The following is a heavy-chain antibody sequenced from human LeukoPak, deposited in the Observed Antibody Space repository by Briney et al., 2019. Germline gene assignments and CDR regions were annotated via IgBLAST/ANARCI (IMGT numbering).Heavy chain of an antibody. CDR2: ISGSGGST. CDR1: GFTFSSYA. D-gene: IGHD3-10*01. Sequence: GGSLRLSCAASGFTFSSYAMSWVRQAPGKGLEWVSGISGSGGSTYYADSVKGRFTISRDNSKNTLYLQMNSLRAEDTAVYYCAKHSYYGSGPIDYWGQGTLVTVSS. J-gene: IGHJ4*02. V-gene: IGHV3-23*01. CDR3: AKHSYYGSGPIDY.